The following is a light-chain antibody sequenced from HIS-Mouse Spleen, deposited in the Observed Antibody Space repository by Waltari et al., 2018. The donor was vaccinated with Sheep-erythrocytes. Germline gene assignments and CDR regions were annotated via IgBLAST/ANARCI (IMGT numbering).Light chain of an antibody. Sequence: QSALTQPPSASGSPGQSVTISCTGTSSDVVGYNYLSLYQQHPGKAPKLMIYEVSKRPSGVPDRFSGSKSGNTASLTVSGLQAEDEADYYCSSYAGSNIVVFGGGTKLTVL. CDR1: SSDVVGYNY. J-gene: IGLJ2*01. CDR3: SSYAGSNIVV. CDR2: EVS. V-gene: IGLV2-8*01.